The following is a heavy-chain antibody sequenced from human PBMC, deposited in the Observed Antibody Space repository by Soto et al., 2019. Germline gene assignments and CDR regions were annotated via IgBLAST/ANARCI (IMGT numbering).Heavy chain of an antibody. V-gene: IGHV2-26*01. CDR3: GRILLHNYFPLDY. D-gene: IGHD3-10*01. Sequence: SGATLVNPTETLTLTCTVSGISRSNDRTGGSWIRQPPGKALEWLAHIFSNDEKSYSTSLKNRLTIHKDTSRGQVVLIMTNMFPVDTGTYFYGRILLHNYFPLDYWGQGXQVTVSS. J-gene: IGHJ4*02. CDR2: IFSNDEK. CDR1: GISRSNDRTG.